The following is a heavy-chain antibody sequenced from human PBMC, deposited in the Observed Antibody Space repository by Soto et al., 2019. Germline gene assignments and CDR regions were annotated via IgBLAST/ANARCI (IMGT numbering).Heavy chain of an antibody. CDR1: GGSFSGYY. Sequence: SETLSLTCAVYGGSFSGYYWSWIRQPPGNGLEWIGEINHSGSTNYNPSLKSRVTISVDTSKNQFSLKLSSVTAADTAVYYCARRYCSGGSCYAPRTPRKLYYYYYGMDVWGQGTTVPVSS. J-gene: IGHJ6*02. CDR2: INHSGST. V-gene: IGHV4-34*01. D-gene: IGHD2-15*01. CDR3: ARRYCSGGSCYAPRTPRKLYYYYYGMDV.